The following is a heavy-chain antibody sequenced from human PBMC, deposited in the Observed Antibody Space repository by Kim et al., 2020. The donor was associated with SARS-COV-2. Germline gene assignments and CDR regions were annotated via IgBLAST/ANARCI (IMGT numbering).Heavy chain of an antibody. Sequence: KLQGRVTMTTDTSTSTAYMELRSLRSDDTAVYYCARHYVWGSYRSYYFDYWGQGTLVTVSS. CDR3: ARHYVWGSYRSYYFDY. D-gene: IGHD3-16*02. V-gene: IGHV1-18*01. J-gene: IGHJ4*02.